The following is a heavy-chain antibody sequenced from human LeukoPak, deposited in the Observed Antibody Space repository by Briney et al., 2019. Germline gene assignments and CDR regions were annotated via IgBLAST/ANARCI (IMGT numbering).Heavy chain of an antibody. CDR3: ARRGGSPLGAFDI. CDR1: GGSFSGYY. CDR2: INHSGST. Sequence: SETLSLTCAVYGGSFSGYYWSWIRQPPGKGLEWIGEINHSGSTNYNPSLKSRVTISVDTSKNQFSLKLTSMTAEDTAVYYCARRGGSPLGAFDIWGQGTMVTVSS. J-gene: IGHJ3*02. D-gene: IGHD1-26*01. V-gene: IGHV4-34*01.